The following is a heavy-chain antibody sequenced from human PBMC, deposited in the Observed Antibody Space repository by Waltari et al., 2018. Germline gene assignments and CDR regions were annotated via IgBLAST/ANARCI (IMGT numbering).Heavy chain of an antibody. Sequence: QLQLQESGPGLVKPSETLSLTCTVSGGSISSLSYSWGCIRQPPGKGLAWIGSIYYSGSTYYNPSLKSRVTISVDTSKNQFSLKLSSVTAADTAVYYCARDSGAVAGVWFDPWGQGTLVTVSS. CDR1: GGSISSLSYS. CDR2: IYYSGST. D-gene: IGHD6-19*01. CDR3: ARDSGAVAGVWFDP. V-gene: IGHV4-39*02. J-gene: IGHJ5*02.